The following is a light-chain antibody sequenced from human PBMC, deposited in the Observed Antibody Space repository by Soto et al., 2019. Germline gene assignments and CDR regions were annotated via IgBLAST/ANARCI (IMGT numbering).Light chain of an antibody. CDR1: QSISTF. CDR3: QQSYSTPPT. Sequence: DIQMTQSPSSLAAVGDRVTITCRASQSISTFLNWYQQKPGKAPKLLIFAASSLQSGVPSRFSGSGSGTDVTLTISSLQPEDFATYYCQQSYSTPPTFGQGTNVEIK. CDR2: AAS. J-gene: IGKJ1*01. V-gene: IGKV1-39*01.